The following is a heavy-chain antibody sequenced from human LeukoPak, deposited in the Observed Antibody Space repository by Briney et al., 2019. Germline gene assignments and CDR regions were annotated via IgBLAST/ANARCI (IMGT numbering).Heavy chain of an antibody. CDR1: GYTFTGYY. J-gene: IGHJ4*02. CDR2: NNPNSGCT. D-gene: IGHD1-14*01. Sequence: ASVKVSCKASGYTFTGYYMHWVRQAPGQGLEWMGWNNPNSGCTNYAQKFQGRVTMTRDTSISTAYMELSRLRSDDTAVYYCARGTLIPLFDYWGQGTLVTVSS. V-gene: IGHV1-2*02. CDR3: ARGTLIPLFDY.